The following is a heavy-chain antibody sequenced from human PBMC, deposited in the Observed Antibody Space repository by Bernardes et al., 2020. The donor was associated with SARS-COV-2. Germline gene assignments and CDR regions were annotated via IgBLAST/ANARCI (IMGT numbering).Heavy chain of an antibody. V-gene: IGHV3-23*01. CDR3: AKESIGWSYSEN. CDR1: GFSFSNYA. D-gene: IGHD1-26*01. Sequence: VGSLRLSCAASGFSFSNYAMSWIRQAPGKGLEWVSAISDSGDSTYYADSVKGRFSISRDNSKNTVYLQMNSLRAEDTAVYYCAKESIGWSYSENWGQGTLVTVSS. J-gene: IGHJ4*02. CDR2: ISDSGDST.